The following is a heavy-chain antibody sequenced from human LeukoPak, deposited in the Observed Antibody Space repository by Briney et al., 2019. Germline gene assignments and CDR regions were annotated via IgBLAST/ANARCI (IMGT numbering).Heavy chain of an antibody. CDR3: GRDRGYCSSTSCYTEVGHASYYYGMDV. CDR1: GYTFTGYY. V-gene: IGHV1-2*02. J-gene: IGHJ6*02. Sequence: ASVKVSCKASGYTFTGYYMHRVRQAPGQGLEWMGWINPNSGGTNYAQKFQGRVTMTRDTSISTAYMELSRLRSDETAVYYCGRDRGYCSSTSCYTEVGHASYYYGMDVWGQGTTVTVSS. CDR2: INPNSGGT. D-gene: IGHD2-2*02.